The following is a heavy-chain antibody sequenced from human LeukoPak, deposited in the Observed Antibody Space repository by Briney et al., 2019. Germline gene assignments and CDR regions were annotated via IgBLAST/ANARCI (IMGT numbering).Heavy chain of an antibody. CDR1: GGSISSYY. Sequence: SPSETLSLTCTVSGGSISSYYWSWIRQPPGKGLEWIGYIYYSGSTNYNPSLKSRVTISVDTSKNQFSLKLSSVTAADTAVYYCARGRAPSYSSGWSPFDYWGQGTLVTVSS. D-gene: IGHD6-19*01. V-gene: IGHV4-59*01. CDR2: IYYSGST. CDR3: ARGRAPSYSSGWSPFDY. J-gene: IGHJ4*02.